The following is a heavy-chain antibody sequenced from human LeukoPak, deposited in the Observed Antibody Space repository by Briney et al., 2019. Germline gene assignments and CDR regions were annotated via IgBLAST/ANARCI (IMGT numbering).Heavy chain of an antibody. CDR2: ISCRGGST. J-gene: IGHJ4*02. D-gene: IGHD6-19*01. V-gene: IGHV3-23*01. CDR1: GFIYNIYA. Sequence: GGSLRLSCRPSGFIYNIYAVRCPPRSREEGVVWVSAISCRGGSTFYADSVKGRFTISRDNSKNTLYLQMNSLRAEDTAVYYCAKVRYSSGWYYFDYWGQGTLVTVSS. CDR3: AKVRYSSGWYYFDY.